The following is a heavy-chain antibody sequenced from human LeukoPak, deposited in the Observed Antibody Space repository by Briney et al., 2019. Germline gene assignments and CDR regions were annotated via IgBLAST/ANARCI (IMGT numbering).Heavy chain of an antibody. V-gene: IGHV4-59*08. CDR1: GGSISSYY. J-gene: IGHJ6*03. Sequence: SETLSLTCTVSGGSISSYYWSWIRQPPGKGLEWIGYIYYSGSTNYNPSLKSRVTISVDTSKNQFSLELSSVTAADTAVYYCARQVYYGPYYYYYMDVWGKGTTVTVSS. CDR2: IYYSGST. CDR3: ARQVYYGPYYYYYMDV. D-gene: IGHD3-22*01.